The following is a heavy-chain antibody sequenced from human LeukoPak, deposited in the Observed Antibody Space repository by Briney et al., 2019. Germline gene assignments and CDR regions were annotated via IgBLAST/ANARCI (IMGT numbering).Heavy chain of an antibody. CDR2: INPSGGST. Sequence: ASVKVSCKASGYTFTSYYMHWVRQAPGQGLEWMGIINPSGGSTSYAQKFQGRVTMTRDMSTSTVYMELSSLRSEDTAVYYCARGLVRSYGNRDYYYYMDVWGKGTTVTVSS. CDR3: ARGLVRSYGNRDYYYYMDV. J-gene: IGHJ6*03. D-gene: IGHD5-18*01. V-gene: IGHV1-46*01. CDR1: GYTFTSYY.